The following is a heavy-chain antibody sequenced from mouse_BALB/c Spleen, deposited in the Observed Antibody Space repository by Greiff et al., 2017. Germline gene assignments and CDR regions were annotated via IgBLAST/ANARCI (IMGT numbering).Heavy chain of an antibody. CDR2: IYPGDGDT. Sequence: QVQLQQSGAELVRPGSSVKISCKASGYAFSSYGMNWVKQRPGQGLEWIGQIYPGDGDTNYNGKFKGKATLTADKSSITAYMQLSSLTSEDSAVYFCARREKLITTVVALYYYAMDYWGQGTSVTVSS. J-gene: IGHJ4*01. D-gene: IGHD1-1*01. V-gene: IGHV1-80*01. CDR3: ARREKLITTVVALYYYAMDY. CDR1: GYAFSSYG.